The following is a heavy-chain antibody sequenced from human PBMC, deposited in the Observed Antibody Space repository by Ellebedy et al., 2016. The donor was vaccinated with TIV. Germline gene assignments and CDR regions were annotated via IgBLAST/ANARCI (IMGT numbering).Heavy chain of an antibody. V-gene: IGHV3-7*01. CDR1: GFTFSNYW. CDR3: ARRMND. Sequence: GESLKISCEASGFTFSNYWMTWVRQAPGKGLEWVANIKQDGSEKYYVDSVKGRFTISRDNARNSLYLQMNSLRAEDTAVYYCARRMNDWGQGTLVTVSS. J-gene: IGHJ4*02. CDR2: IKQDGSEK.